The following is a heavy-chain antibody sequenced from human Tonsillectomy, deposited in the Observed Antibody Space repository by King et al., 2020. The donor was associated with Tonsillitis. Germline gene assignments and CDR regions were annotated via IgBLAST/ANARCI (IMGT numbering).Heavy chain of an antibody. V-gene: IGHV3-7*01. Sequence: VQLVESGGGLVQPGGSLRLSCAASGFTFTTYWMSWVRQAQGKGLEWVANIKQDGSEKYYVDSVKGRFTISRDNTKNSMYLQMNSLRAEDTAVYYCARHRPQWAPLSRLDYWGQGALFTVSS. D-gene: IGHD1-26*01. CDR2: IKQDGSEK. J-gene: IGHJ4*02. CDR1: GFTFTTYW. CDR3: ARHRPQWAPLSRLDY.